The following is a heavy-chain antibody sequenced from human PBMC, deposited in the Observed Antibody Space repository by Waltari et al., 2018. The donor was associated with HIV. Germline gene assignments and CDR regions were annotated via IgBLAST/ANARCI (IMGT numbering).Heavy chain of an antibody. CDR3: ARARGYSYGYEDY. CDR2: ISNSGNTI. D-gene: IGHD5-18*01. CDR1: GFSFSSYS. J-gene: IGHJ4*02. V-gene: IGHV3-48*04. Sequence: EVQLVDSGGDLVQPGGSLRLSCAASGFSFSSYSMTWVRQAPGKGLEWISYISNSGNTIDYADSVKGRFTISRDNAKNSLSLQMHSLRAEDTAVYYCARARGYSYGYEDYWGQGALVTVSS.